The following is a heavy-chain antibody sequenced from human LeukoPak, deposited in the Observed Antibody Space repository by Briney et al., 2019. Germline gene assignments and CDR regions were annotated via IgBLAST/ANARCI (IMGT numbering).Heavy chain of an antibody. J-gene: IGHJ6*02. CDR3: AKDQHIVVVTAILDYYYYYGMDV. Sequence: PGGSLRLSCAASGFTLSSYGMHWVRQAPGKGLEWVAVISYDGSNKYYADSVKGRFTISRDNSKNTLYLQMNSLRAEDTAVYYCAKDQHIVVVTAILDYYYYYGMDVWGQGTTVTVSS. CDR1: GFTLSSYG. CDR2: ISYDGSNK. V-gene: IGHV3-30*18. D-gene: IGHD2-21*02.